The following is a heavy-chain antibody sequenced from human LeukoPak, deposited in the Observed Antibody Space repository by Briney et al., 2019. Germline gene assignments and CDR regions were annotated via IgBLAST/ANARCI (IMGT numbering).Heavy chain of an antibody. CDR1: GGSFSGYY. V-gene: IGHV4-34*01. D-gene: IGHD3-16*01. Sequence: PSETLSLTCAVYGGSFSGYYWSWIRQPPGKGLEWIGEINHSGSTNYNPSLKSRVTISVDTSKNQFSLKLSSVTAADTAVYYCARLSLYPSGVVDYWGQGTLVTVFS. CDR3: ARLSLYPSGVVDY. J-gene: IGHJ4*02. CDR2: INHSGST.